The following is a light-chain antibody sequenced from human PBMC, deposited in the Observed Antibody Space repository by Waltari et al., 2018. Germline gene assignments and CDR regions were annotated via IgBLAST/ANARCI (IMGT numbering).Light chain of an antibody. CDR1: RSDIGSYNF. J-gene: IGLJ2*01. V-gene: IGLV2-14*01. CDR2: DFS. Sequence: QSALTQPASVSGSPGQSITISCAGTRSDIGSYNFFSWYQQHPGKSPKLIIYDFSNRPSGVSDRCSGSKSGNTASLTISGLQADDEATYYCNSYTTGSSLTVIFGGGTKLTVL. CDR3: NSYTTGSSLTVI.